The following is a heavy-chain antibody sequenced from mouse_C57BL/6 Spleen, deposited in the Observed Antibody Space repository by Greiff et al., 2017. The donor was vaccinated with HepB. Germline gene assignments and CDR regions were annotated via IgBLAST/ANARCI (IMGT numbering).Heavy chain of an antibody. J-gene: IGHJ4*01. Sequence: EVMLVESEGGLVQPGSSMKLSCTASGFTFSDYYMAWVRQVPEKGLEWVANINYDGSSTYYLDSLKSRFIISRDNAKNILYLQMSSLKSEDTATYYCARGGDLEAMDYWGQGTSVTVSS. V-gene: IGHV5-16*01. D-gene: IGHD3-3*01. CDR3: ARGGDLEAMDY. CDR1: GFTFSDYY. CDR2: INYDGSST.